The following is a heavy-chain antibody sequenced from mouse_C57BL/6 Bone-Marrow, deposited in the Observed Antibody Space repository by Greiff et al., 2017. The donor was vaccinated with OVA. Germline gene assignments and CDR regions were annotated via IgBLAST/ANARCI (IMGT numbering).Heavy chain of an antibody. CDR3: SREPLGFDY. V-gene: IGHV1-69*01. J-gene: IGHJ2*01. CDR1: GYTFTSYW. CDR2: IDPSDSYT. D-gene: IGHD6-1*01. Sequence: QVQLQQPGAELVMPGASVKLSCKASGYTFTSYWMHWVKQRPGQGLEWIGEIDPSDSYTNYNQKFKGKSTLTVDKSSSTAYMQLSSLTSEDSAVYYWSREPLGFDYWGQGTTLTVSS.